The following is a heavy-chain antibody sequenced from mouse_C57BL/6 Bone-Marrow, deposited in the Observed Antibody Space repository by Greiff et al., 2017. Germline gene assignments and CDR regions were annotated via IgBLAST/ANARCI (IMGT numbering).Heavy chain of an antibody. CDR3: ALYGNYVFYAMDY. CDR1: GYTFTSYW. CDR2: IDPSDSYT. J-gene: IGHJ4*01. V-gene: IGHV1-50*01. D-gene: IGHD2-1*01. Sequence: QVQLQQPGAELVKPGASVKLSCKASGYTFTSYWMQWVKQRPGQGLEWIGEIDPSDSYTNYNQKFKGKATLTVDTSSSTASMQLSSLTSEDSAVYYCALYGNYVFYAMDYWGQGTSLTVSS.